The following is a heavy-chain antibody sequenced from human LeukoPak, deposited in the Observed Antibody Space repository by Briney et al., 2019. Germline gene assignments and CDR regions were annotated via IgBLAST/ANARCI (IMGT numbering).Heavy chain of an antibody. CDR1: GGSISSSRYY. CDR2: IYYTGST. D-gene: IGHD3-22*01. V-gene: IGHV4-39*02. J-gene: IGHJ4*02. Sequence: SETLSLTCTVSGGSISSSRYYWGWIRQPPGKALEWVGSIYYTGSTYNNTSLKSRVTISVDTSKNQFSLRLSSVTAADTAVYYCARAYYDSSGLNFDYWGQGTLVTVSS. CDR3: ARAYYDSSGLNFDY.